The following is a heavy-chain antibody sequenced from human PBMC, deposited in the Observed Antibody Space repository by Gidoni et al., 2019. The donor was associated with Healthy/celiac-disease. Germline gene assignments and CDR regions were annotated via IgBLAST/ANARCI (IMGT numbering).Heavy chain of an antibody. Sequence: QVQLQVSGPGLVKPSQTLSLTGTVSGGSISSRGYSWSWLRQHPGKGLEWIEYIYYSGSNYYNPSLKSRVTISVDTSKNQFSLKLSSVTAADTAVYYCARVFSADYDFWSGPGNAFDIWGKGTMVTVSS. J-gene: IGHJ3*02. CDR2: IYYSGSN. CDR3: ARVFSADYDFWSGPGNAFDI. D-gene: IGHD3-3*01. V-gene: IGHV4-31*03. CDR1: GGSISSRGYS.